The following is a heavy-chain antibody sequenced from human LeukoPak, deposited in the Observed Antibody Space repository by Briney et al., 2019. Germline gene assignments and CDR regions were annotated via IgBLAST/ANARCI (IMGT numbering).Heavy chain of an antibody. D-gene: IGHD6-13*01. Sequence: GSLELSCAASGFNLSTYGMYRGRQAPGRGLEWVAVIWNDGSNKHYADSVKGRFTISRDNSKNTLDLQMNSLRAEDTAVYYCAKDLSSSWFEGLDNWGQGTLVTVSS. CDR2: IWNDGSNK. CDR3: AKDLSSSWFEGLDN. J-gene: IGHJ4*02. V-gene: IGHV3-33*06. CDR1: GFNLSTYG.